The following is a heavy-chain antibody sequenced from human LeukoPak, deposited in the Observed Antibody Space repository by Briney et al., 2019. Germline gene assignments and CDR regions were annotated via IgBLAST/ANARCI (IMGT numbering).Heavy chain of an antibody. Sequence: ASVKVSCKASGYTSTSYYMHWVRQAPGQGLEWMGIINPSGGSTSYAQKFQGRVTMTRDTSTSTVYMELGSLRSEDTAVYYCARVGSMTTLDYWGQGTLVTVSS. D-gene: IGHD3-16*01. CDR1: GYTSTSYY. V-gene: IGHV1-46*01. J-gene: IGHJ4*02. CDR3: ARVGSMTTLDY. CDR2: INPSGGST.